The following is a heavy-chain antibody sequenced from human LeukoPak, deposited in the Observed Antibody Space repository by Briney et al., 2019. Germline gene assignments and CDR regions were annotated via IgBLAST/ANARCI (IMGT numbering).Heavy chain of an antibody. D-gene: IGHD3-10*01. J-gene: IGHJ6*03. CDR3: ARGLRGYYGSGSYRGYYYYMDV. Sequence: SETLSLTCTVSGGSISSYYWSWIRQPPGKGLEWIGYIYYSGCTNYSPSLKSRVTISVDTSKNQFSLKLSSVTAADTAVYYCARGLRGYYGSGSYRGYYYYMDVWGKGTTVTISS. V-gene: IGHV4-59*01. CDR1: GGSISSYY. CDR2: IYYSGCT.